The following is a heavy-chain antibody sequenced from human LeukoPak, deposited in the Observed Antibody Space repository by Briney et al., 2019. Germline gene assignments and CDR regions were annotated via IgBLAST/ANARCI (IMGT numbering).Heavy chain of an antibody. J-gene: IGHJ5*02. V-gene: IGHV4-34*01. Sequence: PSETLSLTCAVYGGSFSGYYWSWIRQPPGKGLEWIGEINHSGSTNYNPSLKSRVTISVDTSKNQFSLKLNSVTAADTAVYYCARHGSGRLTYYYGSGSYADWFDPWGQGTLVTVSS. CDR2: INHSGST. CDR1: GGSFSGYY. D-gene: IGHD3-10*01. CDR3: ARHGSGRLTYYYGSGSYADWFDP.